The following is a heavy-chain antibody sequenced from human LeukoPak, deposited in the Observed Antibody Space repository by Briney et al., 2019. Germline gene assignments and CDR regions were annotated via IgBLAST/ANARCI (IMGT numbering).Heavy chain of an antibody. Sequence: GGSLRLSCAASGFTFSSYSMNWVRQAPGKGLEWVSYISSSSSTIYYADSVKGRFTISRDNAKNSLYLQMNSLRAEDTAVYYCARGQDDYVWGSYRYIPGDYWGQGTLVTVSS. CDR1: GFTFSSYS. J-gene: IGHJ4*02. CDR3: ARGQDDYVWGSYRYIPGDY. D-gene: IGHD3-16*02. CDR2: ISSSSSTI. V-gene: IGHV3-48*04.